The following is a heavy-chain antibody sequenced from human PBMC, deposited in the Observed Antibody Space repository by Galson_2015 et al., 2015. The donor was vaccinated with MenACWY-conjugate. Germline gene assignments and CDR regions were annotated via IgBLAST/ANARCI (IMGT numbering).Heavy chain of an antibody. CDR3: AKTRGASFFFDS. CDR2: INPGGSST. V-gene: IGHV3-74*01. Sequence: SLRLSCAASGFIFNTYWMHWVRQAPGKGLVWVSRINPGGSSTTYADSVKDRFTISRDNAKNTLYLQMNSLRPEDTAVFYCAKTRGASFFFDSWGQGTLVTDSS. D-gene: IGHD1-26*01. CDR1: GFIFNTYW. J-gene: IGHJ4*02.